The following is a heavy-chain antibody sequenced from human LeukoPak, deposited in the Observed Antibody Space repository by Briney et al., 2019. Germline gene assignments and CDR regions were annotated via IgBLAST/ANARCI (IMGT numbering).Heavy chain of an antibody. CDR1: GFTFSKAW. Sequence: GGSLRLSCEASGFTFSKAWISWVRQAPGKGLEWVGLIKSKTDGGTTDYAAPVKGRFIISRDDSRNMLYLQMNSLKAEDTGVYYCATVNYGYAYSLCDYWGQGTLVTVSS. J-gene: IGHJ4*02. CDR3: ATVNYGYAYSLCDY. V-gene: IGHV3-15*01. D-gene: IGHD5-18*01. CDR2: IKSKTDGGTT.